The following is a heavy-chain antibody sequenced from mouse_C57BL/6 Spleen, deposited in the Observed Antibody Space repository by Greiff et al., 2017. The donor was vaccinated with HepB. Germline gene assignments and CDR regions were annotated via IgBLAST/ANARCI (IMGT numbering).Heavy chain of an antibody. CDR1: GYTFTSYW. Sequence: QVQLQQPGAELVKPGASVKLSCKASGYTFTSYWMQWVKQRPGQGLEWIGEIDPADSYTNYNQKFKGKATLTVDTSSSTAYMQLSSLTSEDSAVYYCARHGSPNLDYWGQGTTLTVSS. CDR3: ARHGSPNLDY. V-gene: IGHV1-50*01. D-gene: IGHD1-1*01. J-gene: IGHJ2*01. CDR2: IDPADSYT.